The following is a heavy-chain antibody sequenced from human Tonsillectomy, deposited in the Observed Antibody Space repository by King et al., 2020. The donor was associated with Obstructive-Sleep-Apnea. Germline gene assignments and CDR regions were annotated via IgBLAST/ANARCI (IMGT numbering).Heavy chain of an antibody. V-gene: IGHV3-23*04. Sequence: VQLVESGGDLVQPGGSLRLSCAASGFTFSSYAMSWVRQAPGKGLEWVSSIGGGGVDTYYADPVKGRFTITRDNSRNMLHLQMTSLRVVDTAVDYCAEGLVTLKAWFGDFDSWGQGTLVPVSS. CDR2: IGGGGVDT. D-gene: IGHD3-16*01. CDR3: AEGLVTLKAWFGDFDS. J-gene: IGHJ4*02. CDR1: GFTFSSYA.